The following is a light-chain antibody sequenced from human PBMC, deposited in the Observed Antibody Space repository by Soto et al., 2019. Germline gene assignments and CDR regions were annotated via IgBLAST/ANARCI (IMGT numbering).Light chain of an antibody. CDR3: QQLNSYPIT. V-gene: IGKV1-9*01. J-gene: IGKJ5*01. CDR1: QGISNY. Sequence: DIQLTQSPSFLSASVGDRVTITCRASQGISNYLAWYQQTKGKAPKLLIYAASTLQSGVPSSFRGSGSGTEFTLPLSRLQPEDFETYYCQQLNSYPITFGQGTRLEIK. CDR2: AAS.